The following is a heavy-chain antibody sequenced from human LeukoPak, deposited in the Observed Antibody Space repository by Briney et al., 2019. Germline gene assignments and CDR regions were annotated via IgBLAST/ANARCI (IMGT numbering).Heavy chain of an antibody. D-gene: IGHD3-22*01. Sequence: GGSLRLSCAASGFTFSSYSMNWVRQAPGKGLEWVSSISSSSSYIYYADSVKGRFTISRDNAKNSLYLQMNSLRAEDTAVYYCARAPNYYDSGGPPQDAFDIWGQGTMVTVSS. CDR3: ARAPNYYDSGGPPQDAFDI. J-gene: IGHJ3*02. V-gene: IGHV3-21*01. CDR1: GFTFSSYS. CDR2: ISSSSSYI.